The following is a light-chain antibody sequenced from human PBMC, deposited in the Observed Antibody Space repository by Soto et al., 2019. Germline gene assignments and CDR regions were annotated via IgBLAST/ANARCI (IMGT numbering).Light chain of an antibody. CDR2: DVS. J-gene: IGLJ2*01. V-gene: IGLV2-14*03. CDR3: SSYTSSSTLGV. CDR1: SSDVGGYNY. Sequence: QSALTQPASVSGSPEQSITISCTGTSSDVGGYNYVSWYQQHPGKAPKLMIYDVSSRPSGVSNRFSGSKSGNTASLTISGLQAEDEADYYCSSYTSSSTLGVFGGGTKLTVL.